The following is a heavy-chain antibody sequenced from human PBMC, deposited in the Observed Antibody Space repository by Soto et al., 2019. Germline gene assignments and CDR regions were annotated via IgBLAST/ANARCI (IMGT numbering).Heavy chain of an antibody. CDR1: GGSVSSGGYY. CDR3: ARISSGWFNFDY. Sequence: SETLSLTCTVSGGSVSSGGYYWSWIRQHPGKGLEWIGYIYYSGSTYYNPSLKSRVTISVDTSKNQFSLKLSSVTAADTAVYYCARISSGWFNFDYWGQRTLVTVSS. V-gene: IGHV4-31*03. J-gene: IGHJ4*02. CDR2: IYYSGST. D-gene: IGHD6-19*01.